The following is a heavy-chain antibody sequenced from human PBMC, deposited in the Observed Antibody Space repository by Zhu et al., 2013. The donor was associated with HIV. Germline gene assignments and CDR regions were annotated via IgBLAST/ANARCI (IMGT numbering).Heavy chain of an antibody. CDR3: ARAREAYNILDY. J-gene: IGHJ4*02. Sequence: EVQLLESGGGLVQPGGSLRLSCAASGFTFSSYAMSWVRQAPGKGLEWVSAISSSGATTNYADSVKGRFTISRDNSKNTLYLQMHSLRVEDTAVYYCARAREAYNILDYWGQGTLVTVSS. D-gene: IGHD1-20*01. V-gene: IGHV3-23*01. CDR1: GFTFSSYA. CDR2: ISSSGATT.